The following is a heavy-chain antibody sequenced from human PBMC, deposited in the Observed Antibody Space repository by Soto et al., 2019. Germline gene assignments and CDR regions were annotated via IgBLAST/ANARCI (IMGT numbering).Heavy chain of an antibody. CDR2: INGSGSNT. CDR1: GFNFRSYW. D-gene: IGHD3-22*01. CDR3: AKPVYDSSGYFYYFDY. Sequence: PGGSLRLSCAASGFNFRSYWMTWVRQTPGTGLEWVSNINGSGSNTYYADSVKGRFTISRDNAKNTLYLQMNSLRAEDTAVYYCAKPVYDSSGYFYYFDYWGQGTLVTVSS. V-gene: IGHV3-23*05. J-gene: IGHJ4*02.